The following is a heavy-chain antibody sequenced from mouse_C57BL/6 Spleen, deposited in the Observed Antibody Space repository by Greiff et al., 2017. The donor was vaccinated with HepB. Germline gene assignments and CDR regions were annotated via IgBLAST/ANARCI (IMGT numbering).Heavy chain of an antibody. V-gene: IGHV1-18*01. CDR1: GYTFTDYN. Sequence: EVKVVESGPELVKPGASVKIPCKASGYTFTDYNMDWVKQSHGKSLEWIGDINPNNGGTIYNQKFKGKATLTVDKSSSTAYMELRSLTSEDTAVYYCARWGLRNYYAMDYWGQGTSVTVSS. D-gene: IGHD2-13*01. CDR2: INPNNGGT. CDR3: ARWGLRNYYAMDY. J-gene: IGHJ4*01.